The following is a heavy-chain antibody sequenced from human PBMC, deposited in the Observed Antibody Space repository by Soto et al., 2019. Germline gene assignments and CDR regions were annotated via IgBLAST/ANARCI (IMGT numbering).Heavy chain of an antibody. CDR3: TRWELYCSSPRCYFDF. V-gene: IGHV3-7*01. CDR1: GFTFSSHW. Sequence: EVQLVESGGGLVQPVGSLRRSCAASGFTFSSHWMSWVRQAPVKVLEWADNIKQDGSEKYYVDSVKGRFTTSRDHAKNALYLQMNSLRAADTAVYYCTRWELYCSSPRCYFDFWCQRTLVTASS. J-gene: IGHJ4*02. CDR2: IKQDGSEK. D-gene: IGHD2-2*01.